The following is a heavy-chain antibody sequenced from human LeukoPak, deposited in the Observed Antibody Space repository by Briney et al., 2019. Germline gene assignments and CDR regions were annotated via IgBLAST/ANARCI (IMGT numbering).Heavy chain of an antibody. CDR1: GFTFSSYA. J-gene: IGHJ4*02. CDR3: VKDKAYSSGWYDY. Sequence: GGSLRLSCSASGFTFSSYAMHWVRQAPGKGLEYVSAISSNGGSTYYADSVKGRFTISRDNSKNTLYLQMSSLRAGDTAVYYCVKDKAYSSGWYDYWGQGTPVTVSS. V-gene: IGHV3-64D*06. D-gene: IGHD6-19*01. CDR2: ISSNGGST.